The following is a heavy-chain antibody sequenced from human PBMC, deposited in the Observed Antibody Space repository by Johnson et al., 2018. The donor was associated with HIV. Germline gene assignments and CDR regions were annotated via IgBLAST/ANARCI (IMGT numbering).Heavy chain of an antibody. D-gene: IGHD3-16*01. CDR2: INWNGGST. V-gene: IGHV3-9*01. J-gene: IGHJ3*01. CDR1: GFTFDDYA. CDR3: AKGPKYDYVWGSDAFNV. Sequence: VQLVESGGGLVQPGRSLRLSCAASGFTFDDYAMHWVRQAPGKGLEWVSGINWNGGSTGYADSVKGRFTISRDSFKNTVYLQMNSLRAEDTAVYYCAKGPKYDYVWGSDAFNVWGQGTMVTVSS.